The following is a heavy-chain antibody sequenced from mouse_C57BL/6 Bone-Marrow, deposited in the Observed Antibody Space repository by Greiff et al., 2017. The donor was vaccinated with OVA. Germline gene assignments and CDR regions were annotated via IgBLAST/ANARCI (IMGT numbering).Heavy chain of an antibody. CDR3: TRDGYYAMDY. Sequence: EVQVVESGEGLVKPGGSLKLSCAASGFTFSSYAMSWVRQTPEKRLEWVAYISSGGDYIYYADTVKGRFTFSRDNDRNTLYLQMSSLKSEDTAMYYCTRDGYYAMDYWGQGTSVTVSS. CDR2: ISSGGDYI. D-gene: IGHD2-3*01. CDR1: GFTFSSYA. V-gene: IGHV5-9-1*02. J-gene: IGHJ4*01.